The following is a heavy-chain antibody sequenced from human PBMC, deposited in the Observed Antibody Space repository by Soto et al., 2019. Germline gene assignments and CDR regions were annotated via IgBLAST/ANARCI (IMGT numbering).Heavy chain of an antibody. J-gene: IGHJ3*02. CDR1: GGSISSGGYY. CDR2: IYYSGST. D-gene: IGHD3-22*01. V-gene: IGHV4-30-4*01. Sequence: SETLSLTCTVSGGSISSGGYYWSWIRQPPGKGLEWIGYIYYSGSTYYNPSLKSRVTISVDTSKNQFSLKLSSVTAADTAVYYCARDPAGYYYDSSGYHDAFDIWGQGTMVTVSS. CDR3: ARDPAGYYYDSSGYHDAFDI.